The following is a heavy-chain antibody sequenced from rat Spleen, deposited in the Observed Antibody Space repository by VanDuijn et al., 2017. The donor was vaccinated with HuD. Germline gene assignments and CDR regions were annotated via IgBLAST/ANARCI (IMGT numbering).Heavy chain of an antibody. Sequence: EVQLVETGGGLVQPGRSLKLSCVASGFTFSNYGMAWVRQAPTKGLEWVATINYDGSSTFYRDSVRARFTISRDNAKSTLYLRVDRLRSEDTATYYCARHGRGKTTYYYVMDAWGQGTSVTVSS. CDR2: INYDGSST. J-gene: IGHJ4*01. D-gene: IGHD4-5*01. CDR1: GFTFSNYG. V-gene: IGHV5-29*01. CDR3: ARHGRGKTTYYYVMDA.